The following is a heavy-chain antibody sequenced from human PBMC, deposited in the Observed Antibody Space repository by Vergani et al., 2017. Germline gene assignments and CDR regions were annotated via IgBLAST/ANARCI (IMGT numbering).Heavy chain of an antibody. V-gene: IGHV3-48*03. CDR1: GFTFSSYE. D-gene: IGHD3-3*01. Sequence: EVQLVESGGGLVQPGGSLRLSCAASGFTFSSYEMNWVRQAPGKGLEWVSYISSSGSTIYYADSVKGRFTISRDNAKNSLYLQMNSLRAEDTAVYYCARDRTYYDFWSGYYGGYYYYGMDVWGQGTTVTVSS. J-gene: IGHJ6*02. CDR2: ISSSGSTI. CDR3: ARDRTYYDFWSGYYGGYYYYGMDV.